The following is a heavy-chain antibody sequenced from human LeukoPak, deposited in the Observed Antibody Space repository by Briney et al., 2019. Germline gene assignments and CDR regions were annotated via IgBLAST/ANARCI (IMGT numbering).Heavy chain of an antibody. Sequence: GGSLRLSCAASGFTFSSYSMNWVRQAPGKGLEWVSSISSSSSYIYYADSVKGRFTISRDNAKNSLYLQMNSLRAEDTALYYCAKDYYYDSSGYPGGYDYWGQGTLVTVSS. CDR2: ISSSSSYI. J-gene: IGHJ4*02. D-gene: IGHD3-22*01. V-gene: IGHV3-21*04. CDR1: GFTFSSYS. CDR3: AKDYYYDSSGYPGGYDY.